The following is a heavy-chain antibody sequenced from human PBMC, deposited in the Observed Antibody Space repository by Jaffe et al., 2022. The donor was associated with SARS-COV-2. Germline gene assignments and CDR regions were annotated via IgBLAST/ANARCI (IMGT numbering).Heavy chain of an antibody. Sequence: QVQLQQWGAGLLKPSETLSLTCAVYGGSFSGYYWSWIRQPPGKGLEWIGEINHSGSTNYNPSLKSRVTISVDTSKNQFSLKLSSVTAADTAVYYCAREGRGNWFDPWGQGTLVTVSS. CDR3: AREGRGNWFDP. CDR1: GGSFSGYY. V-gene: IGHV4-34*01. J-gene: IGHJ5*02. CDR2: INHSGST.